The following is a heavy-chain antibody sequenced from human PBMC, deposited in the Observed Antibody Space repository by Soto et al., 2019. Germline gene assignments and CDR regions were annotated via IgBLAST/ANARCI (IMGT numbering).Heavy chain of an antibody. D-gene: IGHD6-13*01. V-gene: IGHV4-34*01. J-gene: IGHJ1*01. CDR2: ICHGGGA. Sequence: SETLSLTCAVYGGSFSGYCWSWIRQTPGERLEWVGDICHGGGANYNPSLKSRVSFSMDPSKNQFSLKLNSVMAADTAVYYCAGYSNSWSKYVKHWGRGSLVTIS. CDR3: AGYSNSWSKYVKH. CDR1: GGSFSGYC.